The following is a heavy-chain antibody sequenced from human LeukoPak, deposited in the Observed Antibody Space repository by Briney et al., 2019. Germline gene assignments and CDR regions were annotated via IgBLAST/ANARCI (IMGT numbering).Heavy chain of an antibody. Sequence: ASVKVSCKASGYTYTSYHMHWVRQAPGQGPEWMGVINPSDGSTSYAQKFQGRVATTRDTSTSTVFMELSSLTSEDAAVYYCARGRAGFSGSWYVYWGQGTLVTVSP. CDR2: INPSDGST. CDR3: ARGRAGFSGSWYVY. V-gene: IGHV1-46*01. CDR1: GYTYTSYH. D-gene: IGHD6-13*01. J-gene: IGHJ4*02.